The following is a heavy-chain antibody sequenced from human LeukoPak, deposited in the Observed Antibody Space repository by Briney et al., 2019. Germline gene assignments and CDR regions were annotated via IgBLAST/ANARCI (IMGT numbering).Heavy chain of an antibody. D-gene: IGHD3-16*02. Sequence: PSETLSLTCTVSGGSISSYYWSWIRQPAGKGLEWIGRIYTSGSTNYNPSLKSRVTMSVDTSKNQFSLKLSSVTAADTAVYYCARVRLYDYVWGSYREYFDYWGQGTLVTVSS. J-gene: IGHJ4*02. CDR1: GGSISSYY. CDR2: IYTSGST. V-gene: IGHV4-4*07. CDR3: ARVRLYDYVWGSYREYFDY.